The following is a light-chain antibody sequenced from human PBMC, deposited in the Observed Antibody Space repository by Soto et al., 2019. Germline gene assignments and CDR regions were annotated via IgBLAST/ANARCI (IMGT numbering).Light chain of an antibody. J-gene: IGKJ4*01. CDR3: QQVNDYPLT. CDR2: DAV. Sequence: DIQLTQSPSFLSASIGDRVTITCRASQGIRSYLAWYQQNPGKAPKLLIYDAVTLQSGVPSRFSGSGSGTEFTRTISSLQPEDFATYYCQQVNDYPLTFGGGTKVEIK. V-gene: IGKV1-9*01. CDR1: QGIRSY.